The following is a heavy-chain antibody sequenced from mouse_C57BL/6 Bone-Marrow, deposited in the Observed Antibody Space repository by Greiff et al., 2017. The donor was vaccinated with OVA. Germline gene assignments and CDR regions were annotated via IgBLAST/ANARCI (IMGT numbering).Heavy chain of an antibody. D-gene: IGHD2-5*01. J-gene: IGHJ4*01. CDR1: GFSFNTYA. CDR3: VRAHSNYAYYYAMDY. CDR2: IRSKSNNYAT. V-gene: IGHV10-1*01. Sequence: EVKLMESGGGLVQPKGSLKLSCAASGFSFNTYAMNWVRQAPGKGLEWVARIRSKSNNYATYYADSVKDRFTISRDDSESMLYLQMNNLKTEDTAMYYCVRAHSNYAYYYAMDYWGQGTSVTVSS.